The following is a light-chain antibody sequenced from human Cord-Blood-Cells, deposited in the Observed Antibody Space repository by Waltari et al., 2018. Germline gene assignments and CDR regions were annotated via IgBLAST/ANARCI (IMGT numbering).Light chain of an antibody. CDR1: SSNIGSNY. CDR2: RNN. Sequence: QSVLTQPPSASGTPGQRVTISCSGSSSNIGSNYVYWYQQLPGTAPKLPIYRNNRRPSGVPDRFSGSKSGTSASLAISGLRSEDEADYYCAAWDDSLSAVVFGGGTKLTVL. CDR3: AAWDDSLSAVV. J-gene: IGLJ2*01. V-gene: IGLV1-47*01.